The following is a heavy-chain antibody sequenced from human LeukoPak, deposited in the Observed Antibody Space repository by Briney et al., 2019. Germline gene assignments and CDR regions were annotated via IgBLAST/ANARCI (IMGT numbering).Heavy chain of an antibody. CDR3: ARDCSGGSCYSGVGVDP. D-gene: IGHD2-15*01. V-gene: IGHV4-38-2*02. CDR2: ISHSGST. CDR1: GYSISSGYY. Sequence: SETLSLTCTVSGYSISSGYYWGWIRQPPGKGLKWIGSISHSGSTYYNPSLKSRVTISVDTSKNQFSLKLSSLTAADTAVYYCARDCSGGSCYSGVGVDPWGQGTLVTVSS. J-gene: IGHJ5*02.